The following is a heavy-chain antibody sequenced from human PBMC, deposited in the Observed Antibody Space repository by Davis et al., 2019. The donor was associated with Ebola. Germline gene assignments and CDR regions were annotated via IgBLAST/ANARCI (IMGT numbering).Heavy chain of an antibody. V-gene: IGHV3-73*01. J-gene: IGHJ4*02. CDR2: IRSKANSYAT. D-gene: IGHD6-13*01. Sequence: GESLKISCPASGFTFGDYAMSWFRQAPGKGLEWVGRIRSKANSYATAYAASVKGRFTISRDDSKNTAYLQMNSLKTEDTAVYYCSIAAAGTADYWGQGTLVTVSS. CDR1: GFTFGDYA. CDR3: SIAAAGTADY.